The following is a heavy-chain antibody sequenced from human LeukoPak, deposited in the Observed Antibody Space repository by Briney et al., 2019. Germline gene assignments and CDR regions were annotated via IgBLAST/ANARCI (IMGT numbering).Heavy chain of an antibody. CDR1: GGSISSYY. D-gene: IGHD5-18*01. CDR3: ARVVRYSYGYAFDY. CDR2: IYYSGST. V-gene: IGHV4-59*12. J-gene: IGHJ4*02. Sequence: PSETLSLTCTVSGGSISSYYWSWIRQPPGKGLEWIGCIYYSGSTNYNPSFKSRVTISVDTSKNQFSLKLSSVTAADTAVYYCARVVRYSYGYAFDYWGQGTLVTVSS.